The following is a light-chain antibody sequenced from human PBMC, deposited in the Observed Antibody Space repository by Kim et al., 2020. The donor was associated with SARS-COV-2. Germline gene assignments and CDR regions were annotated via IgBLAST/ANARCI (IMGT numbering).Light chain of an antibody. CDR2: DLT. J-gene: IGLJ2*01. CDR3: CSYVGESTSL. CDR1: STNDATYDL. Sequence: QSALTQPASVSGSPGQSITISCSGTSTNDATYDLVSWYQQHPGNAPRLIIYDLTKRPSGVSNRFSGSKSGDSASLTISGLEAEDEADYYCCSYVGESTSLFGGGTKLTVL. V-gene: IGLV2-23*02.